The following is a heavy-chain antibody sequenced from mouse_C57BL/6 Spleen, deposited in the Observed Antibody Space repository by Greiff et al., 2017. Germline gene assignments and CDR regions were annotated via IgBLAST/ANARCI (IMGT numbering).Heavy chain of an antibody. CDR1: GFTFSSYA. CDR2: ISSGGDYI. V-gene: IGHV5-9-1*02. J-gene: IGHJ2*01. D-gene: IGHD1-1*01. Sequence: DVHLVESGEGLVKPGGSLKLSCAASGFTFSSYAMSWVRQTPEKRLEWVAYISSGGDYIYYADTVKGRFTISRDNARNTLYLQMSSLKSEDTAMYYCTREGGLFYFDYWGQGTTLTVSS. CDR3: TREGGLFYFDY.